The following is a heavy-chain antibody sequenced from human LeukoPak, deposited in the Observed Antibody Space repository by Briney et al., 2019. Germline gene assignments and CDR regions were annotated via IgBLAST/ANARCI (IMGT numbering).Heavy chain of an antibody. D-gene: IGHD3-22*01. CDR2: IWYDGSNK. J-gene: IGHJ4*02. CDR1: GFTFSTYG. Sequence: PGRSLRLSCAASGFTFSTYGMHWVRQAPGKGLEWVAVIWYDGSNKYYADSVKGRFTISRDNSKNTLYLQMNSLRAEDTAVYYCAKDLALYDSSGDFKSLEVDYWGQGTLVTVSS. V-gene: IGHV3-33*06. CDR3: AKDLALYDSSGDFKSLEVDY.